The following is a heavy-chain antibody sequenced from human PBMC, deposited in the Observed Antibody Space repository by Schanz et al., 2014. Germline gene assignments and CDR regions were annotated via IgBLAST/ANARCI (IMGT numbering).Heavy chain of an antibody. CDR2: IHYSGNT. CDR1: GGPVSTYY. D-gene: IGHD6-19*01. Sequence: QVQLQESGPGLVKSSETLSLTCTVSGGPVSTYYGHWIRQPPGKGLEWIGYIHYSGNTNYNPSLKSRVTISLDTSKNQFSLKVNSVTAADTAAYYCAREYSSFDYWGQGTLVTVSS. V-gene: IGHV4-59*02. J-gene: IGHJ4*02. CDR3: AREYSSFDY.